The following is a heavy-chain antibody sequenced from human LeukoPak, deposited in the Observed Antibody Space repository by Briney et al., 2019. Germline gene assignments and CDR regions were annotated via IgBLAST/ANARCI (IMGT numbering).Heavy chain of an antibody. V-gene: IGHV4-59*01. Sequence: PSETLSLTCTVSGGSISSYYWSWIRQPPGKGLEWIGYIYYSGSTNYNPSLKSRVTISVDTSKNQFSLKLSSVTAADTAVYYCARALSYSGSYYYWGQGTLVTVSS. CDR1: GGSISSYY. D-gene: IGHD1-26*01. CDR2: IYYSGST. CDR3: ARALSYSGSYYY. J-gene: IGHJ4*02.